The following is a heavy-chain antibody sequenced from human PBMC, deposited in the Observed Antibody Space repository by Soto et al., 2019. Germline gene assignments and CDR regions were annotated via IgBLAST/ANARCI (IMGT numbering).Heavy chain of an antibody. D-gene: IGHD1-26*01. CDR2: ISGSGGST. CDR3: AKGLVAVGATTFDY. Sequence: EVQLLESGGGLVQPGGSLRLSCAASGFTFSSYAMSWVRQAPGKGLEWVSAISGSGGSTYYADSVEGRFTISRDNSKNTLYLQMNSLRAEDTAVYCCAKGLVAVGATTFDYWGQGTLVTVSS. CDR1: GFTFSSYA. J-gene: IGHJ4*02. V-gene: IGHV3-23*01.